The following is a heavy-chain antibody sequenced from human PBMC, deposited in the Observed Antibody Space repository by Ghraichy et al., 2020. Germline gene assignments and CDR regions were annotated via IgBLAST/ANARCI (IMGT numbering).Heavy chain of an antibody. V-gene: IGHV3-23*01. J-gene: IGHJ6*02. CDR2: ISGSGGST. CDR1: GFTFSSYA. CDR3: AKISTPRGSRGYYGMDV. D-gene: IGHD5/OR15-5a*01. Sequence: GGSLRLSCAASGFTFSSYAMSWVRQAPGKGLEWVSAISGSGGSTYYADSVKGRFTISRDNSKNTLYLQMNSLRAEDTAVYYCAKISTPRGSRGYYGMDVWGQGTTVTVSS.